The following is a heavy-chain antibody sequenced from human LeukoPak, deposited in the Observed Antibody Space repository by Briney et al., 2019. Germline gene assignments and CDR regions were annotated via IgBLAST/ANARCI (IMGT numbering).Heavy chain of an antibody. J-gene: IGHJ4*02. V-gene: IGHV3-23*01. Sequence: PGGSLRLSCAASGFTFSSYAMSWVRQAPGKGLEWVSAISGSGGSTYYADSVKGRFTISRDNSKNTLYLQMNSLRAEDTAVYYCAKVSNTYCGGDCPAHFDYWGQGTLVTVSS. D-gene: IGHD2-21*02. CDR2: ISGSGGST. CDR1: GFTFSSYA. CDR3: AKVSNTYCGGDCPAHFDY.